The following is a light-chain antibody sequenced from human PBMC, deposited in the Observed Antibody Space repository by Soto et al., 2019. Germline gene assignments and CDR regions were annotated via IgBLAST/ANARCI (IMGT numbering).Light chain of an antibody. CDR1: SSDVGGYNY. J-gene: IGLJ2*01. V-gene: IGLV2-14*03. CDR2: DVN. CDR3: SSYTGSGTLL. Sequence: QSALTQPASVSGSPGQSITISCAGTSSDVGGYNYVSWFQQHPGKPPKLMIFDVNNRPSGVSDRFSGSKSGNTASLTISGLQAEDEADYYCSSYTGSGTLLFGGGTQLTVL.